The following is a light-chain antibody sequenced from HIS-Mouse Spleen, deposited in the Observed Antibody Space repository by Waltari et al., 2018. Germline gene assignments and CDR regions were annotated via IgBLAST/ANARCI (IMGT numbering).Light chain of an antibody. Sequence: SYELTQPPSVSVSPGQTARITCSGAALPKQYADVYQQKQGQAPVLVIYKDSERPSGIPERFSGSSSGTTVTLTISGVQAEDEADYYCQSADSSGTYVVFGGGTKLTVL. J-gene: IGLJ2*01. CDR2: KDS. CDR3: QSADSSGTYVV. V-gene: IGLV3-25*03. CDR1: ALPKQY.